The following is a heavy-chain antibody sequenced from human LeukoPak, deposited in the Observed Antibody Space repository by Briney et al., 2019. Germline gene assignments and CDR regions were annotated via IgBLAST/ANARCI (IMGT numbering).Heavy chain of an antibody. J-gene: IGHJ4*02. CDR1: GFTFSNYA. CDR3: ARDGGGGYNQIDF. V-gene: IGHV3-30-3*01. D-gene: IGHD5-24*01. CDR2: VSHDGIQT. Sequence: GGSLRLSCAASGFTFSNYAMHWVRQGLVKGLESMAVVSHDGIQTYYADSVKGRFTISRDNSKSTLFLQMNSLRAEDTAVYYCARDGGGGYNQIDFWGQRTLVTVSS.